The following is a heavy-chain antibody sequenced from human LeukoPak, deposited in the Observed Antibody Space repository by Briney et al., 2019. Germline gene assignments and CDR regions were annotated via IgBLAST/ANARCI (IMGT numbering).Heavy chain of an antibody. V-gene: IGHV3-23*01. CDR1: GFTFTNYA. CDR3: AKGSSGYYYDNWFDP. J-gene: IGHJ5*02. D-gene: IGHD3-22*01. CDR2: ISGGGSST. Sequence: GGSLRLSCAASGFTFTNYAMTWVRQAPGKGLEWVSVISGGGSSTNYADSVKGRFTVSRDNSRNTLFLQMNSLRAEDTAVYYCAKGSSGYYYDNWFDPWGQGTLVTVSS.